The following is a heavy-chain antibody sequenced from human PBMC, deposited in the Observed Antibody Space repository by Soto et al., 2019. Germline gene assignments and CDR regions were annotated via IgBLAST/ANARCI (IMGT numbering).Heavy chain of an antibody. CDR1: GFSFSSYA. D-gene: IGHD3-3*01. Sequence: QVQLVESGGGVVQPGRSLRLSCAASGFSFSSYAMHWVRQAPGKGLEWVAIISLDGSNQYYADSARGRFTISSDNSKTTVYLQMNSLRAEDTAVYYCAREFESGSLYGMDVWGQGTTVTVSS. J-gene: IGHJ6*02. V-gene: IGHV3-30-3*01. CDR3: AREFESGSLYGMDV. CDR2: ISLDGSNQ.